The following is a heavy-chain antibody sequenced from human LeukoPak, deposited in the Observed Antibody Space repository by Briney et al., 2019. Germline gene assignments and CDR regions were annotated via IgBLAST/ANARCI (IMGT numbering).Heavy chain of an antibody. CDR2: IYSGGST. J-gene: IGHJ4*02. D-gene: IGHD6-19*01. Sequence: GGSLRLSCAASGFTVSSNYMSWVRQAPGKGLEWVSVIYSGGSTYYADSVKGRFTISRDNSKNTLYLQMNSLRAEDTAVYYCAKHPGEGALAAPDDSWGQGPLVTVPS. V-gene: IGHV3-53*01. CDR1: GFTVSSNY. CDR3: AKHPGEGALAAPDDS.